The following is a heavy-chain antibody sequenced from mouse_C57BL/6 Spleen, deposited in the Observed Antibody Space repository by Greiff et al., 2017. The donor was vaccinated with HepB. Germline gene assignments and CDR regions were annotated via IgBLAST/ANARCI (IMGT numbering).Heavy chain of an antibody. Sequence: VKLVESGPGLVAPSQSLSITCTVSGFSLTSYGVHWVRQPPGKGLEWLVVIWSDGSTTYNTALISRLSISKDNSKSQVFLKMNSLQTDDTAMYYCARQGDYDRYFDVWGTGTTVTVSS. CDR3: ARQGDYDRYFDV. V-gene: IGHV2-6*02. D-gene: IGHD2-4*01. CDR1: GFSLTSYG. J-gene: IGHJ1*03. CDR2: IWSDGST.